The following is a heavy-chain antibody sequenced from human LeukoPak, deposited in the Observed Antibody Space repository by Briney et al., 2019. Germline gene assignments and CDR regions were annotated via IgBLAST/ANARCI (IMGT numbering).Heavy chain of an antibody. CDR3: ARRKEMATIPRPHFQQWKTHYYFDY. CDR1: GGSFSGYY. D-gene: IGHD5-24*01. J-gene: IGHJ4*02. CDR2: INHSGST. V-gene: IGHV4-34*01. Sequence: PSETLSLTCAVYGGSFSGYYWSWIRQPLGKGLEWIGEINHSGSTNYNPSLKSRVTISVDTSKNQFSLKLSSVTAADTAVYYCARRKEMATIPRPHFQQWKTHYYFDYWGQGTLVTVSS.